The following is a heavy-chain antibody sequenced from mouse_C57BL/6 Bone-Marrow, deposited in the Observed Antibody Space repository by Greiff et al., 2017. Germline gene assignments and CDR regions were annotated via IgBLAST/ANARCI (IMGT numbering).Heavy chain of an antibody. CDR1: GYTFTSYG. V-gene: IGHV1-81*01. D-gene: IGHD1-1*01. CDR2: IYPRSGNT. CDR3: ARQYYGSHDY. J-gene: IGHJ2*01. Sequence: VQLKESGAELARPGASVKLSCTASGYTFTSYGISWVRQRTGQGLEWIGEIYPRSGNTYYNEKFKGKATLTADKSSSTAYMELRSLTSEDSAVYFCARQYYGSHDYGGQGTTLTVSS.